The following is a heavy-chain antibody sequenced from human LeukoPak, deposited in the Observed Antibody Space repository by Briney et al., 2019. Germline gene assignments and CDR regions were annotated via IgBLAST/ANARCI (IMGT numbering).Heavy chain of an antibody. Sequence: GGSLRLSCAASGFTVSSNYMSWVRQAPGKGLEWVSVIYSGGSTYYADSVKGRFTISRDNSKNTLYLQMNSLRAEVTAVYYCARAEDYGDYPAFDYWGQGTLVTVSS. CDR3: ARAEDYGDYPAFDY. CDR2: IYSGGST. D-gene: IGHD4-17*01. J-gene: IGHJ4*02. V-gene: IGHV3-53*01. CDR1: GFTVSSNY.